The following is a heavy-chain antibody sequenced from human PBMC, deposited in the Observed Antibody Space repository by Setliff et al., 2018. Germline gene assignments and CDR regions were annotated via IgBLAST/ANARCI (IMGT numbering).Heavy chain of an antibody. Sequence: SETLSLTCAASGGTFTYYYWTWIRQSPAKGLEWIGEIAHTGTTGSTNYNPSLKSRVTISVDTSKNQFSLELRSVTAADTAVYYCARLPPLHTPMALTFDYWGQGILVTVSS. CDR2: IAHTGTTGST. CDR3: ARLPPLHTPMALTFDY. CDR1: GGTFTYYY. V-gene: IGHV4-34*01. D-gene: IGHD5-18*01. J-gene: IGHJ4*02.